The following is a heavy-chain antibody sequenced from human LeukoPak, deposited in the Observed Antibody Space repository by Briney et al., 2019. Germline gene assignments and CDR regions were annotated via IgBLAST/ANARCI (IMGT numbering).Heavy chain of an antibody. Sequence: GGSLRLSCAASGFTFSSYAMSWVRQAPGKGLEWVSAISGRGDRTYYADSVKGRFTISRDNSKNTLYLQMKSLRAEDTAVYYCVKEQSSSGFFDCWGQGTLVTVSS. CDR2: ISGRGDRT. J-gene: IGHJ4*02. V-gene: IGHV3-23*01. D-gene: IGHD6-6*01. CDR3: VKEQSSSGFFDC. CDR1: GFTFSSYA.